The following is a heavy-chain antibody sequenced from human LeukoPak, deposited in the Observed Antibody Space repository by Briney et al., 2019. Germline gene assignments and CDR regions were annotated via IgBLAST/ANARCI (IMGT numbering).Heavy chain of an antibody. CDR1: GYSFTNYW. CDR2: IYPGDSDT. D-gene: IGHD6-13*01. V-gene: IGHV5-51*01. Sequence: GESLKISCKGSGYSFTNYWIGWVRQMPGKGLEWMGIIYPGDSDTSYSPSFQGQVTISADKSISTAYLQWSSLKASDTAMYYCARRGIAAAGTADWFDPWGQGTLVTVSS. J-gene: IGHJ5*02. CDR3: ARRGIAAAGTADWFDP.